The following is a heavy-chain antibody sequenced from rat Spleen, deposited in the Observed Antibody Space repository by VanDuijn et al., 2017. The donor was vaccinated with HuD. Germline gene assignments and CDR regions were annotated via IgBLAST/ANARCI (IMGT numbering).Heavy chain of an antibody. Sequence: EVQLVESDGGLVQPGRSLKLSCAASGFTFSDYYMAWVRQAPTKGLEWVATISSDGGRNFYRDSVRGRFTISSDSTRSTLYLQMDSLRSEDTATYYCARGVRGRVWFTYWGQGTLVTVSS. D-gene: IGHD1-4*01. J-gene: IGHJ3*01. CDR2: ISSDGGRN. CDR1: GFTFSDYY. CDR3: ARGVRGRVWFTY. V-gene: IGHV5-29*01.